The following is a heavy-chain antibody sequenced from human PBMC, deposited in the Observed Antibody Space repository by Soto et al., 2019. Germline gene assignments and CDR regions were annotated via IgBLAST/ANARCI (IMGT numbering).Heavy chain of an antibody. V-gene: IGHV3-33*01. CDR3: ARVQGYCSGGSCYSRYYYYYGMDV. CDR2: IWYDGSNK. D-gene: IGHD2-15*01. CDR1: GFTFSSYG. J-gene: IGHJ6*02. Sequence: QVQLVESGGGVVQPGRSLRLSCAASGFTFSSYGMHWVRQAPGKGLEWVAVIWYDGSNKYYADSVKGRFTISRDNSKNTLYLQMNSLRDEDTAVYYCARVQGYCSGGSCYSRYYYYYGMDVWGQGTTVTVSS.